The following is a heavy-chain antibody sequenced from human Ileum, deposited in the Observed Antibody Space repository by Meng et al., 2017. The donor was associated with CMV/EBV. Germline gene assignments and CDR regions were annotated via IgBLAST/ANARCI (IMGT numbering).Heavy chain of an antibody. V-gene: IGHV4-39*07. Sequence: LQLQESGPGLVKPSETLSFRCTVSGDTIRSSGYYWGWIRQPPGKGLEWIGTIYYSGITYYNPSLKSRVIISLDTSKNHFSLKLSSVTAADTAVYYCARGPSVVLFDYWGQGTLVTVSS. CDR3: ARGPSVVLFDY. CDR2: IYYSGIT. J-gene: IGHJ4*02. D-gene: IGHD2-21*01. CDR1: GDTIRSSGYY.